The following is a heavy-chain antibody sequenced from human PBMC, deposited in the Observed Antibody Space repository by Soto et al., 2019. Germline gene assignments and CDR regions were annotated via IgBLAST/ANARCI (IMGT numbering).Heavy chain of an antibody. D-gene: IGHD3-16*01. CDR2: TSYDGSDK. CDR1: GFTFRSYV. Sequence: QVQLVESGGGVVQPGTSLRVSCVGSGFTFRSYVIHWVRQPPGKGLEWVALTSYDGSDKYYDDSVRGRFTISRDNSRNTVDLQMDSLRLEDKALYYCARWGTTGGLDVWAQGTLVSVSS. J-gene: IGHJ1*01. CDR3: ARWGTTGGLDV. V-gene: IGHV3-30*19.